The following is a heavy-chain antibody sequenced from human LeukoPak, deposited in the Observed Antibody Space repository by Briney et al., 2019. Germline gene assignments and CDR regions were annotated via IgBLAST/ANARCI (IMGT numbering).Heavy chain of an antibody. CDR1: GGSISSSSYY. D-gene: IGHD6-6*01. V-gene: IGHV4-39*01. CDR3: ASTLIAARLFDI. Sequence: SETLSLTCTVSGGSISSSSYYWGWIRQPPGKGLEWIGSIYYSGSTYYNPPLKSRVTISVDTSKNQFSLKLSSVTAADTAVYYCASTLIAARLFDIWGQGTMVTVSS. CDR2: IYYSGST. J-gene: IGHJ3*02.